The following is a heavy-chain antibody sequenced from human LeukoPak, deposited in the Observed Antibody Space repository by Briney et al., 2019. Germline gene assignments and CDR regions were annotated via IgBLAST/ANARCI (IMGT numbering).Heavy chain of an antibody. D-gene: IGHD6-19*01. J-gene: IGHJ4*02. CDR2: ISAYNANT. Sequence: ASVKVSCKASGYTFTSYGIRWVRQGPGRGLEWMGWISAYNANTHYAQKLQRRVTMTTDTSTSTAYTELRSLRSDDTAVDYCARANKQWLVFSLDYWGQGTLVTVCS. V-gene: IGHV1-18*01. CDR3: ARANKQWLVFSLDY. CDR1: GYTFTSYG.